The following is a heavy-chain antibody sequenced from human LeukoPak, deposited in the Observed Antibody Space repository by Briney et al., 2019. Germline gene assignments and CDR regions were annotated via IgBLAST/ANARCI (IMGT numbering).Heavy chain of an antibody. V-gene: IGHV3-7*01. J-gene: IGHJ6*04. CDR2: IKQDGSEK. CDR3: AELGITMIGGV. Sequence: QPGGSLRLSCAASGFTFSRYWMSWVRQAPGKGLEWVANIKQDGSEKNFVDSVKGRFTISRDNAKNSLYLQMNSLRAEDTAVYYCAELGITMIGGVWGRGTTVTISS. D-gene: IGHD3-10*02. CDR1: GFTFSRYW.